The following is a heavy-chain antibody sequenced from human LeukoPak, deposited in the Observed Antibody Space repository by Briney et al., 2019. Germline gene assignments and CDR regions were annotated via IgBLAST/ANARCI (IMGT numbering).Heavy chain of an antibody. V-gene: IGHV3-15*01. D-gene: IGHD1-1*01. CDR3: TSYRGRMDD. J-gene: IGHJ6*02. Sequence: GGSLRLSCAASGFTFSNAWMGWVRQAPGKGLEWVGRIKSKNDGGTADYAAPVKGRFTISRDDSKNTLYLQMNSLKTEDTAIYYCTSYRGRMDDWGQGTTVTVSS. CDR2: IKSKNDGGTA. CDR1: GFTFSNAW.